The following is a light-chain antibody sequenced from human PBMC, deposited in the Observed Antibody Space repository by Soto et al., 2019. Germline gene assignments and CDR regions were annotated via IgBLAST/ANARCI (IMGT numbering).Light chain of an antibody. Sequence: NFMLTQPHSVSESPGKTVTISCTRSSGSIASNYVQWYQQRPGSAPTTVIYEDNQRPSGVPDRFSGSIDSSSNSASLTISGLKTEDEAVYYCQSYDSSIVVFGGGTKVTVL. V-gene: IGLV6-57*04. CDR2: EDN. J-gene: IGLJ2*01. CDR3: QSYDSSIVV. CDR1: SGSIASNY.